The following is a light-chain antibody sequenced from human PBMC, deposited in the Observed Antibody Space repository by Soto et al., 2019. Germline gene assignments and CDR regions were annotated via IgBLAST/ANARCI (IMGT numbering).Light chain of an antibody. CDR1: QSVLYSSNHQNY. CDR3: QQYYTTPLT. J-gene: IGKJ4*01. Sequence: DIVMTQSPDSLAVSMGERATINCKSSQSVLYSSNHQNYLAWYQQKPGQPPQLLIYWASTRESGVPDRFSGSGSGTDLTLTISSLQAEDVAVYYCQQYYTTPLTFGGGTKVDI. CDR2: WAS. V-gene: IGKV4-1*01.